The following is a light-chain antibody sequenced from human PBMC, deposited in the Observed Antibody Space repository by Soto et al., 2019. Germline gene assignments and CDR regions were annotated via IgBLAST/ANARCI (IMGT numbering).Light chain of an antibody. CDR3: QQYGSSPWT. CDR1: QSVSSSY. V-gene: IGKV3-20*01. J-gene: IGKJ1*01. Sequence: EIVLTQSPGTLSLSPWERATLSCRASQSVSSSYLAWYQHKPGQAPRLIIYGASSRATVIPDRFSGSGSGTDFPLTISRLEPEDFAVYYCQQYGSSPWTFGQGTKVDIK. CDR2: GAS.